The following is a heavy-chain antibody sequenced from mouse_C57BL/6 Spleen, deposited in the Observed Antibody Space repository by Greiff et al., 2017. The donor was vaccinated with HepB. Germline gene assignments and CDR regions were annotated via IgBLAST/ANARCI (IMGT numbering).Heavy chain of an antibody. V-gene: IGHV5-17*01. D-gene: IGHD1-1*01. J-gene: IGHJ4*01. CDR3: ARTAYGSSFYYAMDY. CDR2: ISSGSSTI. CDR1: GFTFSDYG. Sequence: DVHLVESGGGLVKPGGSLKLSCAASGFTFSDYGMHWVRQAPEKGLEWVAYISSGSSTIYYADTVKGRFTISRDNAKNTLFLQMTSLRSEDTAMYYCARTAYGSSFYYAMDYWGQGTSVTFSS.